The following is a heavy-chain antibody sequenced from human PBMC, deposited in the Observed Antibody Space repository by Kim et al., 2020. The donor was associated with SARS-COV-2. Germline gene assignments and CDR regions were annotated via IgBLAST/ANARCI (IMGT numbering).Heavy chain of an antibody. Sequence: TPSRKSRVIISSDPSKNQFSLNLRSVTAADTAVYYCARSYSGTYFAAFDIWGPGTMATVSS. CDR3: ARSYSGTYFAAFDI. V-gene: IGHV4-4*08. J-gene: IGHJ3*02. D-gene: IGHD1-26*01.